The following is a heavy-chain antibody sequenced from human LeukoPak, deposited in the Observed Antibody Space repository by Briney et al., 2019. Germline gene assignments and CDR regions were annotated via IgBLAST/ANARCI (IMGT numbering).Heavy chain of an antibody. CDR2: INAGNGNT. V-gene: IGHV1-3*01. D-gene: IGHD3-10*01. CDR1: GFTFTNHS. Sequence: ASVNVSCKASGFTFTNHSMNWVRQAPGQRLEWMGWINAGNGNTKYSQRFQDRVTITRDTSANTAYMELSSLRSEDTAVYYCARGIWVRKDRGYYFDYWGQGTLVTVSS. CDR3: ARGIWVRKDRGYYFDY. J-gene: IGHJ4*02.